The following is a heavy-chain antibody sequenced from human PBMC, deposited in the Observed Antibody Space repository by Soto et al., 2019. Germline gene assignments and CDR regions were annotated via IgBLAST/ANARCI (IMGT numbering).Heavy chain of an antibody. CDR3: ARGRGYYGSGRYYYYYMDV. V-gene: IGHV4-34*01. J-gene: IGHJ6*03. D-gene: IGHD3-10*01. Sequence: PSETLSLTCAVYGGSFSGYYWSWIRQPPGKGLEWIGEINHSGSTNYNPSPKSRVTISVDTSKNQFSLKLSSVTAADTAVYYCARGRGYYGSGRYYYYYMDVWGKGTTVTVSS. CDR1: GGSFSGYY. CDR2: INHSGST.